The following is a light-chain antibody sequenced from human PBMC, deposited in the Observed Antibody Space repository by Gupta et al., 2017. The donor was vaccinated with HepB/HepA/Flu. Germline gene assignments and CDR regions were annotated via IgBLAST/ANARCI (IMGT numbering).Light chain of an antibody. CDR3: NSRDSSGDHLL. Sequence: SSELTQDPTVSVALGQTVRITCQGDSLRSRYVWYQQKPGQGPILVIFGENNRHSGIPDRFSGSRSENTASLTITGAQAEDEADYYCNSRDSSGDHLLFGPGTWVTVL. CDR2: GEN. V-gene: IGLV3-19*01. CDR1: SLRSRY. J-gene: IGLJ1*01.